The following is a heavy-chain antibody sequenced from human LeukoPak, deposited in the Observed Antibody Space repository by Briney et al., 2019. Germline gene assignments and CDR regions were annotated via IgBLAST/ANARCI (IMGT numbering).Heavy chain of an antibody. V-gene: IGHV4-39*01. Sequence: SETLSLTCTVSGGSISSSSYYWGWIRQPPGKGLEWIGSIYYSGSTYYNPSLKSRVTISVDTSKNQFSLKRSSVTAADTAVYYCATVKIGEFHIDYWGQGTLVTVSS. D-gene: IGHD3-10*01. J-gene: IGHJ4*01. CDR2: IYYSGST. CDR3: ATVKIGEFHIDY. CDR1: GGSISSSSYY.